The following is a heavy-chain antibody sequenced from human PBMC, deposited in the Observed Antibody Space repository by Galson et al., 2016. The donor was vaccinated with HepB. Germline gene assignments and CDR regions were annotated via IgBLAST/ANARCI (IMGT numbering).Heavy chain of an antibody. CDR3: ARHEVETPTYWYFDL. V-gene: IGHV4-39*01. D-gene: IGHD5-24*01. CDR1: GGSISSSSYY. J-gene: IGHJ2*01. CDR2: IYYSGST. Sequence: ETLSLTCTVSGGSISSSSYYWGWIRQPPGKGLEWIGTIYYSGSTFYSPSLRGRVTMSVDTSKNQFSLKLNSVTAADTAMYYCARHEVETPTYWYFDLWGRGTLVTVPS.